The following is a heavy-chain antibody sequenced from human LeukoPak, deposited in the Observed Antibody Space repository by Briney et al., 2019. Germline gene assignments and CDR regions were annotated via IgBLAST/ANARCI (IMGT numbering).Heavy chain of an antibody. CDR2: MNPNSGDT. CDR1: GYTFTSYD. Sequence: ASVKVSCKASGYTFTSYDINRVRQATGQGLEWMGWMNPNSGDTGYAQKFQGRVTMTRDTSISTAYMELSSLRFEDTAVYYCARVDFWSGYPENWFDPWGQGTLVTVSS. V-gene: IGHV1-8*01. J-gene: IGHJ5*02. CDR3: ARVDFWSGYPENWFDP. D-gene: IGHD3-3*01.